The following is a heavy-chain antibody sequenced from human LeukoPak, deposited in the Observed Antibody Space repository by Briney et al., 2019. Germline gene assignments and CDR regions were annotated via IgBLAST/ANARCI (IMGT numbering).Heavy chain of an antibody. CDR3: ARDLIVYGSGSYFDY. J-gene: IGHJ4*02. D-gene: IGHD3-10*01. CDR2: INVGNGNT. CDR1: GYTFTTYS. V-gene: IGHV1-3*01. Sequence: ASVKVSCKTSGYTFTTYSIHWVRQAPGQGLEWMAWINVGNGNTKYSQNLQGRLAITTDTSASTAYMELSSLRSEDTALYFCARDLIVYGSGSYFDYWGQGTLVTVSS.